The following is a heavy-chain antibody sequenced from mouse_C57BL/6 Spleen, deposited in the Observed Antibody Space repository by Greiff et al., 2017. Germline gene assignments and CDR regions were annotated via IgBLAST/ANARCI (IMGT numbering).Heavy chain of an antibody. CDR3: ARRETYYNNYDAMDY. J-gene: IGHJ4*01. CDR1: GYTFTSYW. CDR2: IYPGSGST. V-gene: IGHV1-55*01. D-gene: IGHD2-5*01. Sequence: QVQLQQPGAELVKPGASVKMSCKASGYTFTSYWITWVKQRPGQGLEWIGDIYPGSGSTNYNEKFKSKATLTVDTSSSTAYMKLSSLTSEDSAVYYCARRETYYNNYDAMDYWGQGTSVTVSS.